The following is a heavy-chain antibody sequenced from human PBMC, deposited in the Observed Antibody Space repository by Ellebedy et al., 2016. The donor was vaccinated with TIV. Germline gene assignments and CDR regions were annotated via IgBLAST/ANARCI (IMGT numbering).Heavy chain of an antibody. D-gene: IGHD6-6*01. CDR1: GFTVSNSY. V-gene: IGHV3-53*01. Sequence: GGSLRLXXAASGFTVSNSYMTWVRQAPGKGLEWVSVIYSGGSTYYADSVRGRFTISRDNSKNTLYLQMNSLRAEDTAVYYCALRFEYSSSPIDNWGQGTLVTVSS. CDR2: IYSGGST. CDR3: ALRFEYSSSPIDN. J-gene: IGHJ4*02.